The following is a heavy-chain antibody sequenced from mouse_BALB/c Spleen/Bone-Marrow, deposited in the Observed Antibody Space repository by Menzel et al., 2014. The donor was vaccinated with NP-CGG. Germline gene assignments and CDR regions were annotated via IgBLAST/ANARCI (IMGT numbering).Heavy chain of an antibody. Sequence: LVESGAELVKPGASVKLSCKASGYTFTSYYMYWVKQRPGQGLEWLGKINPSNGGTNFNEKFKSKATLTVDKSSSTAYMHLSSLTSEDSAVYYCTREGDSPFAYWGQGTLVTVSA. CDR2: INPSNGGT. D-gene: IGHD2-13*01. CDR1: GYTFTSYY. CDR3: TREGDSPFAY. V-gene: IGHV1-53*01. J-gene: IGHJ3*01.